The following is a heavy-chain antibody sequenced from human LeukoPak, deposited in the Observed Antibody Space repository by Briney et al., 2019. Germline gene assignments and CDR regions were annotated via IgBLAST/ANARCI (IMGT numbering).Heavy chain of an antibody. J-gene: IGHJ4*02. CDR3: ATPSLRYSGSYLYDY. Sequence: GSSVKVSCKASGGTFSSYAISWVRQAPGQGLEWMGGIIPIFGTANYAQKFQGRVTITTDESTSTAHMELSSLRSEDTAVYYCATPSLRYSGSYLYDYWGQGTLVTVSS. V-gene: IGHV1-69*05. CDR1: GGTFSSYA. D-gene: IGHD1-26*01. CDR2: IIPIFGTA.